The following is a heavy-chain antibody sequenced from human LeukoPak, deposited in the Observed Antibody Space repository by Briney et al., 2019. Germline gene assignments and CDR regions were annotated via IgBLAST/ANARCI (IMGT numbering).Heavy chain of an antibody. CDR2: MNPNSGNT. CDR1: GYTFTSYD. CDR3: ARLYYDDSSGYSAYFDY. V-gene: IGHV1-8*01. Sequence: GASVKVSCKASGYTFTSYDINWVRQATGQGLEWMGWMNPNSGNTGYAQKFQGRVTMTRNTSISTAYMELSSLRSEDTAVYYCARLYYDDSSGYSAYFDYWGQGTLVTVSS. J-gene: IGHJ4*02. D-gene: IGHD3-22*01.